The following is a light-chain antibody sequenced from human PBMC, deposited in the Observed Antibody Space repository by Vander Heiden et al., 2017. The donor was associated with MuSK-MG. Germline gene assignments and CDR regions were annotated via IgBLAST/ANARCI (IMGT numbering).Light chain of an antibody. CDR2: RNN. Sequence: QSVLTQPPSASGTPGQRVTISCSGSSSNIGSNYVYWYQQLPGPAPKLLIYRNNQRPSGVPDRFSGSKSGTSASLAISGLRSEDEVDYYCAAWDDSLSGWVFGGGTKLTVL. CDR1: SSNIGSNY. CDR3: AAWDDSLSGWV. V-gene: IGLV1-47*01. J-gene: IGLJ3*02.